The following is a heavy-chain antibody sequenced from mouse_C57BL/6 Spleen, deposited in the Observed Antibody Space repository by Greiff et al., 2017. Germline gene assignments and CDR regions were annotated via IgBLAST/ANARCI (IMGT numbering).Heavy chain of an antibody. D-gene: IGHD1-1*01. J-gene: IGHJ2*01. Sequence: VQLQQPGTELVKPGASVKLSCKASGYTFTSYWMHWVKQRPGQGLEWIGNINPSNGGTNYNEQFKSKATLTVDTSSSTAYMQLSSLTSEYSAVYYCARPTVVAHFDYWGQGTTLTVSS. CDR1: GYTFTSYW. CDR2: INPSNGGT. V-gene: IGHV1-53*01. CDR3: ARPTVVAHFDY.